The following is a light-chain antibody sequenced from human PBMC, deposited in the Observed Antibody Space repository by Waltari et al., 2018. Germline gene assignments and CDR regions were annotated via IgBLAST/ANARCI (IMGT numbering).Light chain of an antibody. CDR3: GTWDSSLSAYV. V-gene: IGLV1-51*01. J-gene: IGLJ1*01. Sequence: QSVLTQPPSVSAAPGQKVPISCSGSSPNIGNTYVSWYQQLPGPAPKLLIYDNNKRPSGIPDRFSGSKSGTSATLGITGLQTGDEADYYCGTWDSSLSAYVFGTGTKVTVL. CDR1: SPNIGNTY. CDR2: DNN.